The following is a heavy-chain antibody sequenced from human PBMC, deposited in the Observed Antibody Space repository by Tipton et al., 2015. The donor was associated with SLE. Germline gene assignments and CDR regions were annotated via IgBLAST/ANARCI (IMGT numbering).Heavy chain of an antibody. J-gene: IGHJ6*03. Sequence: QSGPEVKKPGASVKVSCKASGYTFTSYGISWVRQAPGQGLEWVGGIIPIFATAIYAQKFQGRVTITAAESTSTAYMELSSLRSEDTAVYYCAAHVVVLPPAPPHYYYYMDVWGTGTTVTISS. V-gene: IGHV1-69*13. CDR1: GYTFTSYG. D-gene: IGHD2-2*01. CDR2: IIPIFATA. CDR3: AAHVVVLPPAPPHYYYYMDV.